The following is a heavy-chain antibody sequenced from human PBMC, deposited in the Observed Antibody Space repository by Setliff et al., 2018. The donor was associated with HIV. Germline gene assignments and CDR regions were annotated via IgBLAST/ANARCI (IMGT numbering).Heavy chain of an antibody. J-gene: IGHJ4*02. CDR1: GFTFSDSG. Sequence: PGESLTISCAASGFTFSDSGMHWVRQAPGKGLEWVAFIRYDGSSEYYADSVKGRFTISRDNSKNTLYLQMYGLRPEDTAVYYCAKDYSSGWYRHFDYWGQGTLVTVSS. CDR3: AKDYSSGWYRHFDY. V-gene: IGHV3-30*02. CDR2: IRYDGSSE. D-gene: IGHD6-19*01.